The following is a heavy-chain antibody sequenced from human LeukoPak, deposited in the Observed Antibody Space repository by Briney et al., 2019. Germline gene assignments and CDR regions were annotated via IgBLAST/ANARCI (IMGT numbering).Heavy chain of an antibody. J-gene: IGHJ3*02. CDR1: GFTFGTAA. CDR2: IREGGGNT. D-gene: IGHD3-22*01. Sequence: PGGSLRLSCTASGFTFGTAALSWVRQAPGKGLEWVSGIREGGGNTDYADSVKGRFTFSRDISKNTLILQMNSLRVEDTAVYYCAKGYKAYYSHDSGPPYIWGQGTMVTVSS. V-gene: IGHV3-23*01. CDR3: AKGYKAYYSHDSGPPYI.